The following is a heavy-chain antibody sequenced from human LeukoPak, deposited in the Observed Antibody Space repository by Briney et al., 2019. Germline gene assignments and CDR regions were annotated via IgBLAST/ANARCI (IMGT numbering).Heavy chain of an antibody. V-gene: IGHV3-7*04. CDR2: IKQDGSEK. J-gene: IGHJ3*02. Sequence: GGSLRLSCGASRFTFSNYWMSWFRQAPGKGLEWVATIKQDGSEKLYVDSVKGRFTISRDNAKNSLYLQMNSLRAEGTALYYCARDLSFDIWGQGTMVTVSS. CDR3: ARDLSFDI. CDR1: RFTFSNYW.